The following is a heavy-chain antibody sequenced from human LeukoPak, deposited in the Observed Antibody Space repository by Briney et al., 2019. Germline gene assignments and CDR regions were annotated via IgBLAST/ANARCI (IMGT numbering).Heavy chain of an antibody. D-gene: IGHD4-17*01. V-gene: IGHV3-73*01. CDR2: IRSKANSYAT. Sequence: GGSLRLSCAASGFTFSGSAMHWVRQASGKGLEWVGRIRSKANSYATVYAASVKGRFTISRDDSKNTAYLQMNSLKTEDTAVYYCTRHDYGDYVPIDYWGQGTLVTVSS. J-gene: IGHJ4*02. CDR1: GFTFSGSA. CDR3: TRHDYGDYVPIDY.